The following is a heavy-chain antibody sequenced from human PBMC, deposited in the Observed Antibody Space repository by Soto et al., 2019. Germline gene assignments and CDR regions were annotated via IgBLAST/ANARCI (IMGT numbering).Heavy chain of an antibody. CDR1: GAYVASGSFYSVSSASFY. Sequence: SETLSLTCTVSGAYVASGSFYSVSSASFYWSWIRQPPGKGLEWIGYIYYSGSTNYNPSLKSRVTISVDTSKNQFSLKLTSVTAADTAVYYCAKTGIHCIGVTCSSNWFDPWGQGTLVTVSS. CDR2: IYYSGST. J-gene: IGHJ5*02. D-gene: IGHD2-15*01. V-gene: IGHV4-61*01. CDR3: AKTGIHCIGVTCSSNWFDP.